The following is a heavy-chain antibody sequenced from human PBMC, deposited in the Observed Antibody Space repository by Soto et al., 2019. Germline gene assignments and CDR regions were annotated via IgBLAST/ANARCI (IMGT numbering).Heavy chain of an antibody. J-gene: IGHJ6*02. V-gene: IGHV3-48*02. Sequence: EVQLVESGGGLVQPGGSLRLSCAASGFTFSSYSMNWVRQAPGKGLEWVSYISSSSSTIYYADSVKGRFPISRDNAKNSLYLQMNSLRDEDTAVYYCARVDFWSGYYNLGSPYYYYYGMDVWGQGTTVTVSS. CDR3: ARVDFWSGYYNLGSPYYYYYGMDV. CDR1: GFTFSSYS. D-gene: IGHD3-3*01. CDR2: ISSSSSTI.